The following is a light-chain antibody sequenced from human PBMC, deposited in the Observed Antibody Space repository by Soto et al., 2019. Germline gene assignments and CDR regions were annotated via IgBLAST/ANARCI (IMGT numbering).Light chain of an antibody. CDR3: QETYSIPAVS. V-gene: IGKV1-39*01. Sequence: DIHMTQTRSSLSASVGYRVTITCRXSQNIDNYLNWYQHKPGKAPKLLIYATSTLQSGVPSRFSGSGSGTDFTLTISSLQTEDFATYFCQETYSIPAVSFGGGTKVDI. CDR2: ATS. J-gene: IGKJ4*01. CDR1: QNIDNY.